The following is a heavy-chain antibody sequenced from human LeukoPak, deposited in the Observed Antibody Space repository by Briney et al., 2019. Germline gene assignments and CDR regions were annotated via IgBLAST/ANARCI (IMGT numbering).Heavy chain of an antibody. D-gene: IGHD6-13*01. CDR3: ARAAAGYGTSRIDY. Sequence: GGSLRLSCTASGFTFSNYDMHWVRQAPGEGLEWVAFIWYDDREKKYADSVKGRFTISRDNSKDTVYLQMNSLRAEDTALYYCARAAAGYGTSRIDYWGQGTLVTVSS. CDR1: GFTFSNYD. J-gene: IGHJ4*02. V-gene: IGHV3-33*01. CDR2: IWYDDREK.